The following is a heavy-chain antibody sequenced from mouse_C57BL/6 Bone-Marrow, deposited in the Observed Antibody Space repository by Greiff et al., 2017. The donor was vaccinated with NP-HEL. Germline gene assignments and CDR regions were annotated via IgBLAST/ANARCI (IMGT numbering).Heavy chain of an antibody. Sequence: QVQLKESGAELVKPGASVKISCKASGYAFSSYWMNWVKQRPGKGLEWIGQIYPGDGDTNYNGKFKGKATLTVDKSSSTAYMQLSSLTSEDSAVYCGARRGSSPAWLAYWGQGTLVTVSA. V-gene: IGHV1-80*01. CDR2: IYPGDGDT. J-gene: IGHJ3*01. D-gene: IGHD1-1*01. CDR1: GYAFSSYW. CDR3: ARRGSSPAWLAY.